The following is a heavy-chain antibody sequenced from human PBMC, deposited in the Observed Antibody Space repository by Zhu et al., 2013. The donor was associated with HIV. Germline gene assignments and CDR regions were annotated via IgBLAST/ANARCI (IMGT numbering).Heavy chain of an antibody. CDR3: ARDPTRITMVQGVTPLGYFDL. CDR1: GGSISSSSYY. CDR2: IYYSGST. J-gene: IGHJ2*01. Sequence: QVQLQESGPGLVKPSETLSLTCTVSGGSISSSSYYWGWIRQPPGKGLEWIGSIYYSGSTYYNPSLKSRVTISVDTSKNQFSLKLSSVTAADTAVYYCARDPTRITMVQGVTPLGYFDLWAVAPWSTVSS. V-gene: IGHV4-39*07. D-gene: IGHD3-10*01.